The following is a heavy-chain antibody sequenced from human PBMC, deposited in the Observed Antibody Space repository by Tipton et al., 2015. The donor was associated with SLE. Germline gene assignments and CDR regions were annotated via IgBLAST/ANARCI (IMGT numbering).Heavy chain of an antibody. J-gene: IGHJ4*02. CDR2: INHSGST. D-gene: IGHD7-27*01. V-gene: IGHV4-34*01. CDR3: ARGLPGEAAPFDY. CDR1: GGSFSGYY. Sequence: TLSLTCAVYGGSFSGYYWSWIRQPPGKGLEWIGEINHSGSTNYNPSLKSRFTISVDTSKNQFSLKLSSVTAADTAVYYCARGLPGEAAPFDYWGQGTLVTVSS.